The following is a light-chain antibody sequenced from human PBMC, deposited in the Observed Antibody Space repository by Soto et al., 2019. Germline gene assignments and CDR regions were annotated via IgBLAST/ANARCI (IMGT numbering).Light chain of an antibody. V-gene: IGKV3-11*01. CDR1: QNVGSF. Sequence: TQSPSSLSASVGDRVSLTCRAGQNVGSFVNWYQQKPAKAPRLLIYATSNRATGIPARFSGSGSGTDFTLTISSLEPEDFAVYYCQQRKNWQVTFGQGTRREIK. J-gene: IGKJ5*01. CDR3: QQRKNWQVT. CDR2: ATS.